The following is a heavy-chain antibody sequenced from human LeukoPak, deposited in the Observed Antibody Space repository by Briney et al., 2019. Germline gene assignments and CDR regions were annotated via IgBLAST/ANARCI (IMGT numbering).Heavy chain of an antibody. CDR2: IVVGSGNT. V-gene: IGHV1-58*01. Sequence: GASVKVSCKASGFTFTSSAVQWVRQARGQRLEWIGWIVVGSGNTNYAQKFQERVTITRDMSTSTAYMELSSLRSEDTAVYYCAAQSYDFWSGYSFDYWGQGTLVTVSS. CDR3: AAQSYDFWSGYSFDY. D-gene: IGHD3-3*01. J-gene: IGHJ4*02. CDR1: GFTFTSSA.